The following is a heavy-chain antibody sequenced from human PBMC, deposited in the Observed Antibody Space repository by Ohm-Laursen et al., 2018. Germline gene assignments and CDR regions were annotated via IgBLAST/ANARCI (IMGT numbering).Heavy chain of an antibody. Sequence: SLRLSCAASGFSVSNNYLIWVRQAPGKGLEWVSLIYSGGRTYYADSVKGRFTISRDTSKNTLYLQMSSLRAGDTAVYYCAKDLPPRHDGSYYFDYWGQGTLVTVSS. CDR1: GFSVSNNY. D-gene: IGHD5/OR15-5a*01. V-gene: IGHV3-53*01. CDR3: AKDLPPRHDGSYYFDY. J-gene: IGHJ4*02. CDR2: IYSGGRT.